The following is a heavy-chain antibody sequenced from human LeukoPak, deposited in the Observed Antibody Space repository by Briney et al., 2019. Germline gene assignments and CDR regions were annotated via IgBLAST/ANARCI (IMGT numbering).Heavy chain of an antibody. CDR2: ISYDGSNK. V-gene: IGHV3-30*18. CDR3: AKRQWWGMDV. J-gene: IGHJ6*02. Sequence: GRSLRLSCAASGFTFSSYGMHWVRQAPGKGLEWVAVISYDGSNKYYADSVKGRFTISRDNSKNTLYLQMNSLRAEDTAVYYSAKRQWWGMDVWGQGTTVTVSS. CDR1: GFTFSSYG. D-gene: IGHD2-15*01.